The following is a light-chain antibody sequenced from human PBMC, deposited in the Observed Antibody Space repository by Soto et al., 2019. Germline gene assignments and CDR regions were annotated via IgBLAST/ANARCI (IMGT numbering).Light chain of an antibody. J-gene: IGLJ2*01. CDR1: SSDVGDYNY. CDR3: SSYAGYSNLV. V-gene: IGLV2-8*01. Sequence: QSALTQPPSASGSPGQSVTISCTGTSSDVGDYNYVSWYQQHPGKAPKLMIYEVNKRPSGVPDRFSGSKSGNTASLTVSGLQAEDEADYYCSSYAGYSNLVFGGGTKVPS. CDR2: EVN.